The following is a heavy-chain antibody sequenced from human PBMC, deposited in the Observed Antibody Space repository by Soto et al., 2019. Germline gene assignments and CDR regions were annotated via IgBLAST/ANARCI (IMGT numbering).Heavy chain of an antibody. Sequence: SVKVSCKASGGTFSSYAISWVRQAPGQGLEWMGGIIPIFGTANYAQKFQGRVTITADESTSTAYMELSSLRSDDTAVYYCARVALGYDYADVWAQGTTVPVSS. CDR3: ARVALGYDYADV. CDR1: GGTFSSYA. D-gene: IGHD4-17*01. J-gene: IGHJ6*02. V-gene: IGHV1-69*13. CDR2: IIPIFGTA.